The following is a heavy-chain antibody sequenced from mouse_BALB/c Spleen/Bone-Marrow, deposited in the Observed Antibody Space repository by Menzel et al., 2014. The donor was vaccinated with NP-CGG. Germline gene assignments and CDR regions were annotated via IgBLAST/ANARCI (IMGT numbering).Heavy chain of an antibody. CDR1: GFTFSSYG. Sequence: EVQGVESGGDLVKPGGSLKLSCAASGFTFSSYGMSWVRQTPDKRLEWVATISSGGSYTYYPDSVKGRFTISRDNAKNTLYLQMSSLKSEDTAMYYCASSHASYFDYWGQGTTLTVSS. V-gene: IGHV5-6*01. J-gene: IGHJ2*01. CDR2: ISSGGSYT. CDR3: ASSHASYFDY. D-gene: IGHD6-1*01.